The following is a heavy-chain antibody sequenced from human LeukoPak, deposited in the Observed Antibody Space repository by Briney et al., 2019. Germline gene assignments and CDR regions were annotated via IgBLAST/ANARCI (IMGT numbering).Heavy chain of an antibody. CDR1: GYTFTDYY. V-gene: IGHV1-2*07. Sequence: ASVKVSCKASGYTFTDYYMHWMRRAPGQGLEWMGWINPASGGTKYAHKFQGRVTVARDTSISTAYMELSRLRSGDTAVYYCATGGRTAMFGSDQYYFYMDVWGKGTTVTVSS. D-gene: IGHD5-18*01. CDR2: INPASGGT. J-gene: IGHJ6*03. CDR3: ATGGRTAMFGSDQYYFYMDV.